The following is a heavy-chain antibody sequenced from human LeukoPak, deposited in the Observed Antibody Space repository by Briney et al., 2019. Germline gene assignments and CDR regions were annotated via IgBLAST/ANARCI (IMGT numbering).Heavy chain of an antibody. D-gene: IGHD1-26*01. CDR2: IIPSLDIP. CDR3: ARSVGGATTPRFDY. CDR1: GDTFSRYA. Sequence: SVKVSCKASGDTFSRYAISWVRQAPGQGLEWMGRIIPSLDIPNYPQKFQGRVTITADESTSTAYMEVRSLGSEDTAVYYCARSVGGATTPRFDYWGQGTLVTVSS. J-gene: IGHJ4*02. V-gene: IGHV1-69*04.